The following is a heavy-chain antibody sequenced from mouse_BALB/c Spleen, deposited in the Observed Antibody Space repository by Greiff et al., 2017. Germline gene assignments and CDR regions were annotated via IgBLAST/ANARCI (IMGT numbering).Heavy chain of an antibody. D-gene: IGHD1-1*01. Sequence: EVKLVESGAGLVKPGASVKLSCTASGFNIKDTYMHWVKQRPEQGLEWIGRIDPANGNTKYDPKFQGKATITADTSSNTAYLQLSSLTSEDTAVYYCARGYYGSRGAMDYWGQGTSVTVSS. J-gene: IGHJ4*01. CDR2: IDPANGNT. V-gene: IGHV14-3*02. CDR3: ARGYYGSRGAMDY. CDR1: GFNIKDTY.